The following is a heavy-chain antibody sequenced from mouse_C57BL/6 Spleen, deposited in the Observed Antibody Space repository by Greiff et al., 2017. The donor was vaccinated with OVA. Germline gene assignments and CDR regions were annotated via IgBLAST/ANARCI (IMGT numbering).Heavy chain of an antibody. Sequence: EVQGVESGPELVKPGASVKMSCKASGYTFTDYNMHWVKQSHGKSLEWIGYINPNNGGTSYNQKFKGKATLTVNKSSSTAYMELRSLTSEDSAVYYCARIYYGSSYAYWGQGTLVTVSA. V-gene: IGHV1-22*01. CDR2: INPNNGGT. CDR3: ARIYYGSSYAY. CDR1: GYTFTDYN. J-gene: IGHJ3*01. D-gene: IGHD1-1*01.